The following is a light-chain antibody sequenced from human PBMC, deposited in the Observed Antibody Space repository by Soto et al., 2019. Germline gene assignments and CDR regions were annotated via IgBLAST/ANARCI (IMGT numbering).Light chain of an antibody. V-gene: IGLV2-14*03. J-gene: IGLJ1*01. CDR1: SSDVGAYNY. CDR2: DVT. Sequence: QSALTQPASVSGSPGQSITISCTGTSSDVGAYNYVSWYQQHPGKAPKLMIYDVTNRPSGVSNRFSGSKSGYTASLTIPGLQAEDEADYYCSSYTTSSTYVFGTGTKVTVL. CDR3: SSYTTSSTYV.